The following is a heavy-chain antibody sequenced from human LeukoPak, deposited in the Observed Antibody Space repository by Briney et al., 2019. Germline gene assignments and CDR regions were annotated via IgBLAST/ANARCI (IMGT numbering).Heavy chain of an antibody. J-gene: IGHJ3*02. Sequence: GGSLRLSCAASGFTFSSYAMSWVRQAPGKGLEWVSAISGSGGSTYYADSVKGRFTISRDNSKNTLYLQMNSLRAEDTAVYYCAKDRPSAYYYGSGSGAFDIWGQGTMVTVSS. V-gene: IGHV3-23*01. CDR2: ISGSGGST. CDR3: AKDRPSAYYYGSGSGAFDI. CDR1: GFTFSSYA. D-gene: IGHD3-10*01.